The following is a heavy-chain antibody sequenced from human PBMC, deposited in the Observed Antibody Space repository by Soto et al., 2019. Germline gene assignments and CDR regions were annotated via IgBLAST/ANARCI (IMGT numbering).Heavy chain of an antibody. V-gene: IGHV5-51*01. Sequence: GESLKISCKGSGYSFTSYWIGWVRQMPGKGLEWMGIIYPGDSDTRYSPSFQGQVTISADKSISTAYLQWSSLKASDTAMYYCARHSGADDILTGYYPNWFVPWGQGTLVTVS. CDR3: ARHSGADDILTGYYPNWFVP. CDR2: IYPGDSDT. J-gene: IGHJ5*02. CDR1: GYSFTSYW. D-gene: IGHD3-9*01.